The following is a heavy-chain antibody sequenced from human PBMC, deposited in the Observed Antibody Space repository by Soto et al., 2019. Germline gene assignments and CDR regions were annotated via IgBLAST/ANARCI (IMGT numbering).Heavy chain of an antibody. D-gene: IGHD3-3*01. Sequence: QVQLVQSGAEVKKPGASVKVSCKASGYTFTSYDINWVRQATGQGLEWMGWMNPNSGNTGYAQKFQGRVTMTRNTSISTAYMELSSLRSEDTAVYYGARGRMVDFWIGYYRRAFDIWDQGTMVTVSS. V-gene: IGHV1-8*01. CDR2: MNPNSGNT. CDR3: ARGRMVDFWIGYYRRAFDI. J-gene: IGHJ3*02. CDR1: GYTFTSYD.